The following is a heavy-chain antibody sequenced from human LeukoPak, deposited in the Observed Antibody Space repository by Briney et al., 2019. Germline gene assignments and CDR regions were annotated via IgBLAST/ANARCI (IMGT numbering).Heavy chain of an antibody. CDR1: GFTFSNYA. D-gene: IGHD2-15*01. V-gene: IGHV3-7*01. Sequence: GGSLRLSCAASGFTFSNYAMSWVRQAPGKGLEWVANINQDGSETYYADSVKGRFTMSRDNGKNSLDLQVNSLRAEDTAVYYCARPELPGWSVLSDFWGQGTLVTVSS. CDR3: ARPELPGWSVLSDF. CDR2: INQDGSET. J-gene: IGHJ4*02.